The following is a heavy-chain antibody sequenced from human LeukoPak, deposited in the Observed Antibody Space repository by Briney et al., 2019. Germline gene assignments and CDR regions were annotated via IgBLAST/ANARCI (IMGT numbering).Heavy chain of an antibody. V-gene: IGHV3-20*04. CDR2: INWNGGST. D-gene: IGHD2-2*01. CDR3: ARDYCSSTSFGCYYGMDV. J-gene: IGHJ6*02. CDR1: GFTFDDSG. Sequence: PGRSLRLSCAASGFTFDDSGMSWVRQAPGKGLEWVSGINWNGGSTGYAVSVKVRFTISRDNAKNSLYLQMNSLRAEDTALYYCARDYCSSTSFGCYYGMDVWGQGTTVTVSS.